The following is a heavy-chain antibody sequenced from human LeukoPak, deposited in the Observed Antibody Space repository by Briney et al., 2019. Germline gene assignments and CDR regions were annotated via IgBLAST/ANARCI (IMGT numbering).Heavy chain of an antibody. Sequence: GGSLRLSCAASGFTLSGSAMHWVRQASGKWLEWVRRIRRKADSYATAYAASVKGRFTISRDDSKNTAYLHMNSLKTEDTAVYYCTSANIVVVPAAFDAFDIWGQGTMVTVSS. D-gene: IGHD2-2*01. CDR3: TSANIVVVPAAFDAFDI. CDR1: GFTLSGSA. CDR2: IRRKADSYAT. J-gene: IGHJ3*02. V-gene: IGHV3-73*01.